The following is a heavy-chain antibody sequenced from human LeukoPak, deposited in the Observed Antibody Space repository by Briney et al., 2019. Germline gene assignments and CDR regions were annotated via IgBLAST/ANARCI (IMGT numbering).Heavy chain of an antibody. CDR3: AKEGDYYYYYMDV. V-gene: IGHV3-30*02. Sequence: GGSLRLSCAASGFTCSSYGMHWVRQAPGKGLEWVAFIRYDGSNKYYADSVKGRFTISRDNSKNTLYLQMNSLRAEDTAVYYCAKEGDYYYYYMDVWGKGTTVTVSS. D-gene: IGHD1-26*01. CDR2: IRYDGSNK. J-gene: IGHJ6*03. CDR1: GFTCSSYG.